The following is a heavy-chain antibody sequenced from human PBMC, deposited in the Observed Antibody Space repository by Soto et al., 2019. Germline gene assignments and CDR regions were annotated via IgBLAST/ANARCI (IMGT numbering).Heavy chain of an antibody. D-gene: IGHD5-12*01. Sequence: SETLSLTCAVYGGSFSGYYWSWTRQPPGKGLEWIGEINHSGSTNYNPALNSRVTISVGTSKNQFSLKLSSVTAADTAVYYCSGGGYSGYDLEDYWGQGTLVTVSS. CDR3: SGGGYSGYDLEDY. V-gene: IGHV4-34*01. CDR2: INHSGST. J-gene: IGHJ4*02. CDR1: GGSFSGYY.